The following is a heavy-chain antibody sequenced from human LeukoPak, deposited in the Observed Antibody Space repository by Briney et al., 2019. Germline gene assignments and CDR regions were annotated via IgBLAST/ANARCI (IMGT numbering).Heavy chain of an antibody. CDR1: GFTFSSYS. J-gene: IGHJ4*02. CDR2: ISSSSSTI. V-gene: IGHV3-48*01. CDR3: ASGRWLQRIPIDY. D-gene: IGHD5-24*01. Sequence: SGRSLRLSCAASGFTFSSYSMNWVRQAPGKGLEWVSYISSSSSTIYYADSVKGRFTISRDNAKNSLYLQMNSLRAEDTAVYYCASGRWLQRIPIDYWGQGTLVTVSS.